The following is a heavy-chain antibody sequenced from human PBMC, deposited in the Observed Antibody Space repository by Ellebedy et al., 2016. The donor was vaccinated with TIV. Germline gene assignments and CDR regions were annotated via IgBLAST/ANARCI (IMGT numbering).Heavy chain of an antibody. D-gene: IGHD4-17*01. CDR2: ISGYNGNT. Sequence: AASVKVSCKASGYTFTNYGISWVRPPPGQGLEWMGWISGYNGNTYSAQKLQGRVTMTTDTSTSTAYMELRSLRSDDTAVYYCARFVDGDYEDYWGQGALVTVSS. CDR3: ARFVDGDYEDY. CDR1: GYTFTNYG. V-gene: IGHV1-18*04. J-gene: IGHJ4*02.